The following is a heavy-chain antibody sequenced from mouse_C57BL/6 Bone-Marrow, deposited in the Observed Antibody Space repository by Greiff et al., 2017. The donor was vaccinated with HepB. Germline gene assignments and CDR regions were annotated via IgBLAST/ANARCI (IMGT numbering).Heavy chain of an antibody. CDR1: GYAFSSSW. CDR2: IYPGDGDT. V-gene: IGHV1-82*01. CDR3: ATTYYAMDY. J-gene: IGHJ4*01. D-gene: IGHD2-13*01. Sequence: QVQLQQSGPELVKPGASVKISCKASGYAFSSSWMNWVKQRPGKGLEWIGRIYPGDGDTNYNGKFKGKATLTADKSSSTAYMQLSSLTSEDSAVYFCATTYYAMDYWGQGTSVTVSS.